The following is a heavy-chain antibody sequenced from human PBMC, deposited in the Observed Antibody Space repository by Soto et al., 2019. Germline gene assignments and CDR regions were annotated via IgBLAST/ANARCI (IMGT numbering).Heavy chain of an antibody. J-gene: IGHJ6*02. V-gene: IGHV3-48*02. CDR1: GFTFSSYS. CDR3: ARPEYSSSSYGMDV. D-gene: IGHD6-6*01. Sequence: GSLRLSCAASGFTFSSYSMNWVRQAPGKGLEWVSYISSSSSTIYYADPVKGRFTISRDNAKNSLYLQMNSLRDEDTAVYYCARPEYSSSSYGMDVWGQGTTVTVSS. CDR2: ISSSSSTI.